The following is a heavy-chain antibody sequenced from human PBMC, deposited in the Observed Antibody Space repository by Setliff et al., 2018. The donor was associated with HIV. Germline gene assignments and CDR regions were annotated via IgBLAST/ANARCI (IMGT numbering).Heavy chain of an antibody. CDR1: GFTFSSDM. V-gene: IGHV3-23*01. D-gene: IGHD6-6*01. CDR2: ISDSGGST. Sequence: GGSLRLSCAASGFTFSSDMMNWVRQAPEKGLEWVSGISDSGGSTYYADSVNGRFTISRDNSKNTLNLQMNSLTAEDPAVYYCASGYSSSSPRRDYWGQGTLVTVSS. CDR3: ASGYSSSSPRRDY. J-gene: IGHJ4*02.